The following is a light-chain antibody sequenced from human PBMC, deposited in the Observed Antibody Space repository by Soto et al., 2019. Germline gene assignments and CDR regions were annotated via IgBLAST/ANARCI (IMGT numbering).Light chain of an antibody. CDR2: KAS. Sequence: DIQMTQSPSTLSASVGDRVTITCRASQSISTWLAWYQQKPGKAPKLLIYKASNLEGGVPSRFSGSGSGTEFTITISSLQADDFATYYCQQYNTYPLTFGGGTMVEIK. CDR3: QQYNTYPLT. J-gene: IGKJ4*01. CDR1: QSISTW. V-gene: IGKV1-5*03.